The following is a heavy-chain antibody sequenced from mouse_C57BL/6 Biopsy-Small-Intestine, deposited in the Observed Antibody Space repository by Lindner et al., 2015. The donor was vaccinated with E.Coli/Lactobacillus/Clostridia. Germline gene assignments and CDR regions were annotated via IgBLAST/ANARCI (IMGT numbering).Heavy chain of an antibody. V-gene: IGHV1-84*02. J-gene: IGHJ4*01. CDR2: INPDSGGT. CDR1: GYTFTDYY. D-gene: IGHD3-1*01. Sequence: SVKVSCKASGYTFTDYYINWVRQAPGQGLEWMGRINPDSGGTNYAQKFQGSVTMTRDTSVSTAYMELSRLRSDDTAVYYCARDSGGNSWYFWGQGTLVTVSS. CDR3: ARDSGGNSWYF.